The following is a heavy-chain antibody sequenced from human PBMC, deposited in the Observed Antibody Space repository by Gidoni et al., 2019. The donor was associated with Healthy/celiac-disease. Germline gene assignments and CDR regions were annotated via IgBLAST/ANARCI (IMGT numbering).Heavy chain of an antibody. Sequence: EVQLLESGGGLVQPGGSLRLSCAASGFTFSSYAMSWVRQAPGKGLEWVSAISGSGGSTYYADSVKGRFTITRDNSKNTLYLQMNSLRAEDTAVYYCAKGYDVWSGQSYWYFDLWGRGTLVTVSS. J-gene: IGHJ2*01. CDR2: ISGSGGST. CDR3: AKGYDVWSGQSYWYFDL. V-gene: IGHV3-23*01. D-gene: IGHD3-3*01. CDR1: GFTFSSYA.